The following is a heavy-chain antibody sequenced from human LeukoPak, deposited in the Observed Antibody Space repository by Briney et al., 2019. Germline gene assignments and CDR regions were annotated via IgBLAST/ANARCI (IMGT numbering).Heavy chain of an antibody. V-gene: IGHV1-69*06. CDR2: IIPIFDTP. J-gene: IGHJ6*03. CDR3: ARVAEFFSSYYYYMDV. CDR1: GGTFSNYA. Sequence: SVKVSCKASGGTFSNYAISWVRQAPGQGLEWMGGIIPIFDTPNFAQKFQGRVTITADKSTSTAYMELSRLRSEDTAVYYCARVAEFFSSYYYYMDVWGKGTTVTVSS. D-gene: IGHD6-13*01.